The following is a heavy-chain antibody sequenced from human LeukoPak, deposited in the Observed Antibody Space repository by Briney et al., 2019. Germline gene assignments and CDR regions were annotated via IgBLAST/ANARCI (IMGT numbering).Heavy chain of an antibody. J-gene: IGHJ4*02. V-gene: IGHV4-30-2*01. CDR1: GGSISSGGYS. CDR2: IYHSGST. D-gene: IGHD7-27*01. Sequence: SETLSLTCAVSGGSISSGGYSWSWIRQPPGKGLEWIGYIYHSGSTYYNPSLKSRVTISVDRSKNQFSLKLSSVTAADTAVYYCAKGPKLGELDYWGQGTLVTVSS. CDR3: AKGPKLGELDY.